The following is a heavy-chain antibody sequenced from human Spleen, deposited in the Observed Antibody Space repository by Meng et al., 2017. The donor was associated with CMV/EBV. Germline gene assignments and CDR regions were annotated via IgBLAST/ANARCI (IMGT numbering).Heavy chain of an antibody. CDR2: ITYDGDTT. CDR1: GFSFDDYA. V-gene: IGHV3-43D*03. Sequence: SCAISGFSFDDYAMHWVRQAPGKGLEWVSLITYDGDTTFYADSVRGRFTISKDNSEDSLYLQMNSLRGEDSGLYYCARDRGYGAGFFAIGYWGQGTLVTVSS. CDR3: ARDRGYGAGFFAIGY. J-gene: IGHJ4*02. D-gene: IGHD3-3*01.